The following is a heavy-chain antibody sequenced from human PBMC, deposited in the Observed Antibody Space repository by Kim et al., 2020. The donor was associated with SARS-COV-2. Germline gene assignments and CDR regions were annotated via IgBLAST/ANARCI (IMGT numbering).Heavy chain of an antibody. CDR1: GDSISSSSYY. CDR2: IYYSGNT. Sequence: SETLSLTCSVSGDSISSSSYYWGWIRQPPGKGLEWIGSIYYSGNTYYNPSLKSRVTILVDTSKNQFSLKMTSVTAADTAVYYCTRGPESKPTVASNQALWGQGTMVTVSS. D-gene: IGHD6-19*01. J-gene: IGHJ3*01. CDR3: TRGPESKPTVASNQAL. V-gene: IGHV4-39*07.